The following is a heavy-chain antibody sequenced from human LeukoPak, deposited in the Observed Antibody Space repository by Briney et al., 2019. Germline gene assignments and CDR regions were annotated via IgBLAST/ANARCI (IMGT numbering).Heavy chain of an antibody. D-gene: IGHD3-10*01. Sequence: SETLSLTCAVYGGSFSGYYWSWIRQPPGKGLEWIGEINHSGSTNYNPSLKSRVTISVDTSKNQFSLKLSSVTAADTAVYYCARRGGSGRSFDFWGQGTLVTVSS. CDR2: INHSGST. V-gene: IGHV4-34*01. J-gene: IGHJ4*02. CDR1: GGSFSGYY. CDR3: ARRGGSGRSFDF.